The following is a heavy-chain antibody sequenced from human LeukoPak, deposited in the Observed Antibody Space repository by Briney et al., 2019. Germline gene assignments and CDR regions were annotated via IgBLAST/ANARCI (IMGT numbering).Heavy chain of an antibody. CDR1: GFTFSNYW. V-gene: IGHV3-74*01. Sequence: PGGSLRLSCAASGFTFSNYWMHWVRQAPGKGLAWVSRVDSDGTDTIYADSVKGRCTISRDNAKNTVFLQMNSLTVEDTGVYYCARGGYGHGFDIWGQGTVVTVSS. J-gene: IGHJ3*02. CDR3: ARGGYGHGFDI. D-gene: IGHD5-12*01. CDR2: VDSDGTDT.